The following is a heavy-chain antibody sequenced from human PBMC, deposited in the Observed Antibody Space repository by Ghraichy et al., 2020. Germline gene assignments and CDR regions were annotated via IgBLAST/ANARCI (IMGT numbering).Heavy chain of an antibody. CDR1: GGSISSSSYY. CDR2: IHYSGST. J-gene: IGHJ4*02. CDR3: AKASKGAYTCSDY. V-gene: IGHV4-39*01. Sequence: SETLSLTCTVSGGSISSSSYYWGWIRQPPGKGLEWIGSIHYSGSTYYNPSLMSRVTISIDTSRNQFSLELRSVTAADTAVYYCAKASKGAYTCSDYWGQGTLVTVSS. D-gene: IGHD2-21*01.